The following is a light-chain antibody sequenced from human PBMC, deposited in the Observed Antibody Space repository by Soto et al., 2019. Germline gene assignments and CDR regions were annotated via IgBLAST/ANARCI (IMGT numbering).Light chain of an antibody. V-gene: IGKV1-9*01. CDR2: IAS. J-gene: IGKJ5*01. CDR3: QQVNNYPFT. CDR1: QGIRNY. Sequence: DIQLTQSPSFLSASVGDRVTITCRASQGIRNYLAWYQQKPGRAPKLLMYIASTLQTGVPSRFSGSQSGTEFTLTISSLQPEDFATYYCQQVNNYPFTFVQGTRLEIK.